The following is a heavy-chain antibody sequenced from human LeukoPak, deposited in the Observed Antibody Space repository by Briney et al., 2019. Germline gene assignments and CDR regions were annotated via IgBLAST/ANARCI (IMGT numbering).Heavy chain of an antibody. V-gene: IGHV3-53*01. CDR1: GFTVSSNY. J-gene: IGHJ5*02. CDR2: IYSGGST. Sequence: GALRLSCAASGFTVSSNYMSWVRQAPGKGLEWVSVIYSGGSTYYADSVKGRFTISRDNSKNTLYLQMNSLRAEDTAVYYCVRVTVQREFDPWGQGTLVTVSS. CDR3: VRVTVQREFDP.